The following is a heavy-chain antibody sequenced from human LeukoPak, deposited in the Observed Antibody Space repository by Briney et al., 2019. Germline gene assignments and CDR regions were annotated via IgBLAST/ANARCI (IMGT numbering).Heavy chain of an antibody. CDR1: GFTFSSYG. D-gene: IGHD1-26*01. CDR2: ISGSGDTT. Sequence: PGGSLRLSCAASGFTFSSYGMNWVRQAPGKGLEWVSFISGSGDTTYYADSVKGRFTISRDSSKNTLYLQMNSLRAEDTAVYYCAKSRGESRGASNYWGQGTLVTVSS. CDR3: AKSRGESRGASNY. J-gene: IGHJ4*02. V-gene: IGHV3-23*01.